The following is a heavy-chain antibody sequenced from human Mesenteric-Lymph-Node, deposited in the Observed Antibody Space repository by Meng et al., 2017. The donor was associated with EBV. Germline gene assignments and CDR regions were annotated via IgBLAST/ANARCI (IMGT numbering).Heavy chain of an antibody. CDR2: TYYRSKWYN. CDR3: ARDRLTAMVKGGWFDP. J-gene: IGHJ5*02. V-gene: IGHV6-1*01. CDR1: GDSVSSSSAA. D-gene: IGHD5-18*01. Sequence: QVQFPQSGPGLLTPSPTLSLTCAISGDSVSSSSAAWNWIRQSPSRGLEWLGRTYYRSKWYNDYAVSVKSRITINTETSKNQLSLQLSSVTPEDTAVYYCARDRLTAMVKGGWFDPWGQGTLVTVSS.